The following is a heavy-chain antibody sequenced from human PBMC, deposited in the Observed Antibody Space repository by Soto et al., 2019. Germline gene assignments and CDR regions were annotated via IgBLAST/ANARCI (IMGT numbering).Heavy chain of an antibody. CDR3: AGTDRFDY. V-gene: IGHV3-48*01. Sequence: EVQLVESGGGLVQPGGSLRLSCAASGFTFSSYSMNWVRQAPGKGLEWVSYIGSGSRTIYYADSVKGRFTISRDNAKNSLYLQMNSLRAEDTAVYYCAGTDRFDYWGQGTLVTVSS. J-gene: IGHJ4*02. CDR2: IGSGSRTI. CDR1: GFTFSSYS.